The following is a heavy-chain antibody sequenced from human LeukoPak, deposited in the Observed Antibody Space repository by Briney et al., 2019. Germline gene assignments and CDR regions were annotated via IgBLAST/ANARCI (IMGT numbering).Heavy chain of an antibody. CDR1: GGSISSSSYY. CDR3: ARHRDIVVVPAASPIGY. D-gene: IGHD2-2*01. J-gene: IGHJ4*02. Sequence: SETLSLTXTVSGGSISSSSYYWGWIRQPPGKGLEWIGSIYYSGSTYYNPSLKSRVTISVDTSKNQFSLKLSSVTAADTAVYYCARHRDIVVVPAASPIGYWGQGTLVIVSS. V-gene: IGHV4-39*01. CDR2: IYYSGST.